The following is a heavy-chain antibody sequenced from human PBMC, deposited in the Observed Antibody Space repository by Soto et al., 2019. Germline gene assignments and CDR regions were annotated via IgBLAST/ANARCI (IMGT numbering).Heavy chain of an antibody. Sequence: PGGSLRLSCAAFGFTVSGKKYVAWVRQPPGKGLEWVSALYDVDGTYYADSVKGRFTTSSDSSRTIVYLQIHSLRPDDTAVYFCAKELGPTDTVTSDYWGQGTLVTVPS. CDR3: AKELGPTDTVTSDY. D-gene: IGHD4-17*01. J-gene: IGHJ4*02. CDR1: GFTVSGKKY. CDR2: LYDVDGT. V-gene: IGHV3-53*01.